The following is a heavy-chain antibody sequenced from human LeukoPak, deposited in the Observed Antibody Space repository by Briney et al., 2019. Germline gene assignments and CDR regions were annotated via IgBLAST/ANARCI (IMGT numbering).Heavy chain of an antibody. J-gene: IGHJ4*02. V-gene: IGHV3-15*01. CDR1: GITFSNVW. CDR2: IKKKTDGGTT. Sequence: PGGSLRLSCAASGITFSNVWMSWVRQAPEKGLEWVGLIKKKTDGGTTGYAAPVEGRFTISRDDSRNTLYLQMNSLKAEDTALYYCVSGWAAADYWGQGTPVTVSS. CDR3: VSGWAAADY. D-gene: IGHD6-13*01.